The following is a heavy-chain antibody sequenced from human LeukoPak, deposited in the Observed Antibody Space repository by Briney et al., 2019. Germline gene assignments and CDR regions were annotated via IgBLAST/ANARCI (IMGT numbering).Heavy chain of an antibody. V-gene: IGHV4-39*01. CDR1: GGSISGSFYS. D-gene: IGHD2-2*01. CDR2: IYYRGST. J-gene: IGHJ5*02. Sequence: PSETLSLTCTVSGGSISGSFYSWGWIRQPPGKGLEWIGSIYYRGSTYYNPSLKSRITMSVGTSKNQFSLKLTSVTAADTAVYYCARRDTSKYYLDAWFDPWGQGTQVTVSS. CDR3: ARRDTSKYYLDAWFDP.